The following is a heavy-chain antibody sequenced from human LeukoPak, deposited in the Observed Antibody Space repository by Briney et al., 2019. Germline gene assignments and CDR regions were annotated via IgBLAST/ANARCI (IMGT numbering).Heavy chain of an antibody. CDR1: GFTFSDYY. CDR2: ISYDESKI. J-gene: IGHJ1*01. V-gene: IGHV3-30*03. CDR3: ARRPVAAEYFQH. Sequence: GGSPRLSCAASGFTFSDYYMSWVRQAPGEGLEWVAVISYDESKIYYADSVKGRFTISRDLSTNTLYLQMNSLTTEDTAMYFCARRPVAAEYFQHWGQGTLVTVSS. D-gene: IGHD6-25*01.